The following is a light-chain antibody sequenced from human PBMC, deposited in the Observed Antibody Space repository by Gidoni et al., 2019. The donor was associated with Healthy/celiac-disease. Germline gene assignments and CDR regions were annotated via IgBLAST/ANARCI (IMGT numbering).Light chain of an antibody. CDR3: QQYGSPRRT. CDR1: QSVSSSY. J-gene: IGKJ4*01. V-gene: IGKV3-20*01. CDR2: GAS. Sequence: EIVLTQSPGTLSLSPGERATLSCRASQSVSSSYLAWYQQKPGQAPRLLIYGASSRATGIPDRFSGSGSGTDFTLTISRLEPEDFAVYYCQQYGSPRRTFXGXTKVEIK.